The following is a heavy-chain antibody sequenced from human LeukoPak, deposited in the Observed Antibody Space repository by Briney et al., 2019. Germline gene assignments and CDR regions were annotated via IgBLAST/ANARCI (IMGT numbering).Heavy chain of an antibody. CDR3: ARVHSSGWETFDY. Sequence: SETLSLTCSVSGGSISSGSYYWSWIRQPAGKGLEWIGRIYTSGSTNYNPSLKSRVTMSVDTSKNQFSLKLSSVTAADTAVYYCARVHSSGWETFDYWGQGTLVTVSS. CDR1: GGSISSGSYY. V-gene: IGHV4-61*02. CDR2: IYTSGST. D-gene: IGHD6-19*01. J-gene: IGHJ4*02.